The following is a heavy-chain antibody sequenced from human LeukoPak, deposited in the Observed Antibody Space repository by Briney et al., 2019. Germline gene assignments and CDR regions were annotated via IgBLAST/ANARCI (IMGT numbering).Heavy chain of an antibody. D-gene: IGHD3-22*01. CDR2: IYYSGST. Sequence: SETLSLTCTVSGGSISSSSYYWGWIRQPPGKGLGWIGSIYYSGSTYYNPSLKSRVTISVDTSKNQFSLKLSSVTAADTAVYYCARHNGASYYYDSSGYDYFDYWGQGTLVTVSS. V-gene: IGHV4-39*01. J-gene: IGHJ4*02. CDR1: GGSISSSSYY. CDR3: ARHNGASYYYDSSGYDYFDY.